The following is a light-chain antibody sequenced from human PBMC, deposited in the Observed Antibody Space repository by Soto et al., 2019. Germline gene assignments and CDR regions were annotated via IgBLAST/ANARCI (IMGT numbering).Light chain of an antibody. CDR2: KAS. CDR3: QQYSSYWT. J-gene: IGKJ1*01. V-gene: IGKV1-5*03. CDR1: QSISSW. Sequence: DLQMAQSPVTLSASVGDRVTITCRASQSISSWLAWYQQKPGKAPKLLIYKASSLESGVPSRFSGSGSGTEFTLTISSLQPEDFATYYCQQYSSYWTFGQGTKVEIK.